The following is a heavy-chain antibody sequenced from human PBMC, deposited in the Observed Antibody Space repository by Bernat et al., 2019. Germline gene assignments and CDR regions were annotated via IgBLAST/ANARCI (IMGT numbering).Heavy chain of an antibody. V-gene: IGHV3-23*01. D-gene: IGHD3-10*01. CDR2: IRGSGGST. J-gene: IGHJ3*02. CDR1: GFTFSSYA. Sequence: EVQLLESGGGLVQPGGSMRLSCAASGFTFSSYAMSWVHQAPGKGLEWVSGIRGSGGSTYYADAVEGRFTISRDNSKNTLYLEMKSLRDEDAAVYYCAKDRYGSGSSPSAFDIWGQGTMVTV. CDR3: AKDRYGSGSSPSAFDI.